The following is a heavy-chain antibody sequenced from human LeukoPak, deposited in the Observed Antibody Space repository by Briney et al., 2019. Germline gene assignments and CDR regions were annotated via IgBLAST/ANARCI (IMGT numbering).Heavy chain of an antibody. Sequence: GGSLRLSCAASGFTFSSYGMHWVRQAPGKGLEWVAFIRYDGSNKYYADSVKGRFTISRDNSKNTLYLQMNSLRAEDTAVYYCAKGQQQLVDYWGQGTLVTVSS. CDR1: GFTFSSYG. D-gene: IGHD6-13*01. CDR3: AKGQQQLVDY. V-gene: IGHV3-30*02. J-gene: IGHJ4*02. CDR2: IRYDGSNK.